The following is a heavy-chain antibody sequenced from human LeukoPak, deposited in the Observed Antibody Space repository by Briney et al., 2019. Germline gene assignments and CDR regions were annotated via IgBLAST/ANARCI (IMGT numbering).Heavy chain of an antibody. CDR1: GGSISSTNW. D-gene: IGHD4-17*01. CDR2: IYHGGST. V-gene: IGHV4-4*02. Sequence: PSGTLSLTCAVSGGSISSTNWWSWVRQTPGKGLEWIGEIYHGGSTKYNPSLKSRATISVDKSKNQFSLNLSSVTAADTAVYYYARDDGRTADYSGMDVWGQGTTVTVSS. CDR3: ARDDGRTADYSGMDV. J-gene: IGHJ6*02.